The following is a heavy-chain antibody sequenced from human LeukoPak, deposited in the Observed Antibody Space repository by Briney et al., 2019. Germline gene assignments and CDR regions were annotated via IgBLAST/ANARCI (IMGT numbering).Heavy chain of an antibody. J-gene: IGHJ4*02. CDR1: GFPLSSYW. CDR2: IKQDGSEK. Sequence: GALRLSFAAPGFPLSSYWVSLVRPAPRKGLEWVAHIKQDGSEKYYVDSVKGRFTISRDNAKNSLYLQMNSLRAEDTAVYYCARDIDPRYSSSWYDYWGQGTLVTVSS. D-gene: IGHD6-13*01. CDR3: ARDIDPRYSSSWYDY. V-gene: IGHV3-7*01.